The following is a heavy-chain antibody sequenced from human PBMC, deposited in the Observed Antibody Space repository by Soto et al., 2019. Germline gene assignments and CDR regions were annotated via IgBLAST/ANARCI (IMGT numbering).Heavy chain of an antibody. D-gene: IGHD3-9*01. V-gene: IGHV4-30-4*01. Sequence: SLTLSLPCPVANGSISGANYDWTFLRQRPRKVRNWCGEIYGSGSTYHSASLKGRVIRSIDTSNSQFSLMLTSVARADTAVYYCARQLPAYYDVLTGSREGWFDAWGQGILVTV. CDR1: NGSISGANYD. CDR2: IYGSGST. CDR3: ARQLPAYYDVLTGSREGWFDA. J-gene: IGHJ5*02.